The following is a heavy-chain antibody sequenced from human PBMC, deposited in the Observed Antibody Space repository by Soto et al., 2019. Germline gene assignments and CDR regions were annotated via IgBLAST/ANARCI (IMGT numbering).Heavy chain of an antibody. CDR1: GYTFTNYG. J-gene: IGHJ6*02. D-gene: IGHD6-19*01. CDR2: INAGNGNT. Sequence: ASVKVSCKASGYTFTNYGIHWVRQAPGQRLEWMGWINAGNGNTKYSQRFQGRVTITRDTSASTAYMEITSLRSEDTAVYYCARVAYNSGRSAYYAMDVWGQGTTVTVSS. V-gene: IGHV1-3*01. CDR3: ARVAYNSGRSAYYAMDV.